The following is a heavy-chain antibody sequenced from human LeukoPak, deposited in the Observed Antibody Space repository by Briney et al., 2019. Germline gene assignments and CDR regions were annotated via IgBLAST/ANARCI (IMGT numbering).Heavy chain of an antibody. D-gene: IGHD6-6*01. CDR2: IYPGDSDT. Sequence: GQSLKISCKGSGYSFTSYWIGWVRQMPGKGLEWMGIIYPGDSDTRYSPSFQGQVTISADKSISTAYLQWSSLKASDTAMYYCARVGNIAARPGGFDPWGQGTLVTVSS. V-gene: IGHV5-51*01. CDR1: GYSFTSYW. J-gene: IGHJ5*02. CDR3: ARVGNIAARPGGFDP.